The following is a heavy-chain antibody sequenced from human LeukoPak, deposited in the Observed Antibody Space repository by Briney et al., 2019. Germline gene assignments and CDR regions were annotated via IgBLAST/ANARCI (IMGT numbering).Heavy chain of an antibody. CDR2: INPSGGST. J-gene: IGHJ6*02. CDR1: GYTFTSYY. D-gene: IGHD5-18*01. CDR3: ARRCYSYGYRGMDV. V-gene: IGHV1-46*01. Sequence: GASVKVSCTASGYTFTSYYMYWVRQAPGQGLEWMGIINPSGGSTSYAQKFQGRVTMTRDTSTSTVYMVLSSLRSEDTAVYYCARRCYSYGYRGMDVWGQGTTVTVSS.